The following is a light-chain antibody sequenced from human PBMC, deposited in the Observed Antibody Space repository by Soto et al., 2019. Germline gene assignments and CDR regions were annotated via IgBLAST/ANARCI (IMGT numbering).Light chain of an antibody. CDR1: QSISSSY. CDR2: GGS. V-gene: IGKV3-20*01. J-gene: IGKJ2*01. Sequence: EIVLTQSPGTLSLSPGERATLSCRASQSISSSYLAWYQQRPGQAPRLLIYGGSSRATGIPDRFSGSGSGTDFTLTINRLEPEDFAVYYSHCQQYGVSPVYTFGQGTKLEIK. CDR3: QQYGVSPVYT.